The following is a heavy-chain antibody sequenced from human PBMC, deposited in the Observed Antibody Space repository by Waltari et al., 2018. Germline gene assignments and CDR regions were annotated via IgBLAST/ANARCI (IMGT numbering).Heavy chain of an antibody. CDR1: GYTLIDYY. Sequence: QVQLVQSGAEVKKPGASVKVSCKASGYTLIDYYIHWVRQAPGQGLEWLGWINPNSGATKYAQKFQGRVTLTTATSINTAYMDLTRLTSDDSAVYYCAREEIFYGSGSAGGNFDYWGQGTLVTVSS. CDR3: AREEIFYGSGSAGGNFDY. J-gene: IGHJ4*02. V-gene: IGHV1-2*02. D-gene: IGHD3-10*01. CDR2: INPNSGAT.